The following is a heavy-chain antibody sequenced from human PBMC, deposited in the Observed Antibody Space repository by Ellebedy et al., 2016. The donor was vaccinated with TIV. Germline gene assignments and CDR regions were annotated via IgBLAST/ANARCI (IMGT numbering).Heavy chain of an antibody. CDR2: VHWNDAN. V-gene: IGHV2-5*01. CDR1: GFSLTTSGVG. Sequence: SGPTLVXPTQTLTLTCTFSGFSLTTSGVGVGWVRQPPGKDLEWLEVVHWNDANYYIPSLKSRLTVTKDTSKNQVVLTLTNMNPVDTATFYYVHRLVGGGLYYWGQGTLVTVSS. CDR3: VHRLVGGGLYY. D-gene: IGHD3-10*01. J-gene: IGHJ4*02.